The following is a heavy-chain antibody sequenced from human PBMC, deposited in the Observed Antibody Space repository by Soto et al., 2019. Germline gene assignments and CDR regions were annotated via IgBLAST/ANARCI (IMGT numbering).Heavy chain of an antibody. D-gene: IGHD3-22*01. J-gene: IGHJ4*02. Sequence: QVQLVQSGAEVKKPGASVKVSCKASGYTFTSYDINWVRQATGQGLEWMGWMNPNSGNTGYAQKFQGRVTMTRNTSISTASMELSSLRSEDTAVYYCARGWYYDSSGYQVAFDYWGQGTLVTVSS. CDR3: ARGWYYDSSGYQVAFDY. V-gene: IGHV1-8*01. CDR1: GYTFTSYD. CDR2: MNPNSGNT.